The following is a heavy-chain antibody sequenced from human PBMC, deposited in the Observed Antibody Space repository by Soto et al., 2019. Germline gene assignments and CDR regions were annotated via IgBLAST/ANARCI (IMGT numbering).Heavy chain of an antibody. CDR1: GYTFTSYD. CDR2: MNPNSGNT. Sequence: QVQLVQSGAEVKKPGASVKVSCKASGYTFTSYDINWGRQATGQGLEWMGWMNPNSGNTGYAQKFQGRVTMTRTTSIITAYIALITLRSSATAVFYSARSLYPATIVSWGQATLVTLSS. CDR3: ARSLYPATIVS. V-gene: IGHV1-8*01. J-gene: IGHJ4*02.